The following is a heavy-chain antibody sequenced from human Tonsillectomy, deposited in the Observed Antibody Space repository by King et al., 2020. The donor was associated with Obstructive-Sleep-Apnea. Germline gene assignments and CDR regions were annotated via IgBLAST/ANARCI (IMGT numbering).Heavy chain of an antibody. J-gene: IGHJ4*02. D-gene: IGHD5-18*01. CDR1: GFTFDDYT. V-gene: IGHV3-43*01. Sequence: VQLVESGGVVVQPGGSLRLSCAASGFTFDDYTMHWVRHAPGKGLEWVSLISWDGGSTYYADSVKGRFTISRDNSKNSLYLQMNSLRTEDTALYYCAKDKMDTAMLPPYYFDYWGQGTLVTVSS. CDR2: ISWDGGST. CDR3: AKDKMDTAMLPPYYFDY.